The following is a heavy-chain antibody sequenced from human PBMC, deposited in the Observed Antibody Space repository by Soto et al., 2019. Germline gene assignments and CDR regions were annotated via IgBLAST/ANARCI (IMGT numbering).Heavy chain of an antibody. CDR1: GGSISSGDYY. J-gene: IGHJ6*02. CDR2: IYYSGST. Sequence: SETLSLTCTVSGGSISSGDYYWSWIRQPPGKGLEWIGYIYYSGSTYYNPSLKSRVTISVDTSKNQFSLKLSSVTAADTAVYYCARDLGVTGIHAYYYGMDVWGQGTTVTVYS. V-gene: IGHV4-30-4*01. D-gene: IGHD1-20*01. CDR3: ARDLGVTGIHAYYYGMDV.